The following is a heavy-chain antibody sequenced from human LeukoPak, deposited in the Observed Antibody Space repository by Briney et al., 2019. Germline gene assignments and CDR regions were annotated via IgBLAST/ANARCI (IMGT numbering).Heavy chain of an antibody. Sequence: PSETLSLTRTVSSYSISSDYSWGWIRQPPGKGLEWIGTIYHSGNTYYNPSLKSRVTISVDTSKNQFSLKLMSVTAADTAVYYCARDSGTTGEVKFDPWGQGTLVTVSS. J-gene: IGHJ5*02. V-gene: IGHV4-38-2*02. CDR2: IYHSGNT. CDR1: SYSISSDYS. CDR3: ARDSGTTGEVKFDP. D-gene: IGHD3-10*01.